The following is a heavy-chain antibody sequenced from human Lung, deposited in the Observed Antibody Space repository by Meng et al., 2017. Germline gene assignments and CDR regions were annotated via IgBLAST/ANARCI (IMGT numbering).Heavy chain of an antibody. Sequence: QVQLVQSGAEVRNPGASFQVSCETSGYIFTDFQIHWVRQAPGQGLEWMGRITPNSGGANYAQKFQGRVTMTRDTSIRTAYMDLSRLTSDDTAIYYCARDRDGYASFDHWGQGTLVTVSS. J-gene: IGHJ4*02. V-gene: IGHV1-2*06. D-gene: IGHD5-24*01. CDR1: GYIFTDFQ. CDR3: ARDRDGYASFDH. CDR2: ITPNSGGA.